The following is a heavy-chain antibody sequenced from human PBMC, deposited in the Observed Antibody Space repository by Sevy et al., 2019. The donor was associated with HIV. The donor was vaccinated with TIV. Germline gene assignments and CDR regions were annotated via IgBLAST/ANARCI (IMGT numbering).Heavy chain of an antibody. CDR3: ARVDTTVVTSDALDI. CDR2: IKQDGSEK. D-gene: IGHD4-17*01. V-gene: IGHV3-7*03. J-gene: IGHJ3*02. Sequence: GGSLRLSCAASGFTFSSYWMSWVRQAPGKGLEWVANIKQDGSEKYYVDSVKGRFTISRDNAKNSLYLQMNSLRAEDTAVYYCARVDTTVVTSDALDIWGQGTMVTVSS. CDR1: GFTFSSYW.